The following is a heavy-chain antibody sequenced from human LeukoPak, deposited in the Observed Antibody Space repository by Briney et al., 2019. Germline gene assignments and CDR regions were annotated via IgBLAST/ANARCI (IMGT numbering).Heavy chain of an antibody. J-gene: IGHJ4*02. V-gene: IGHV4-61*01. CDR3: ARVDESSGYSFDY. Sequence: SETLSLTCTVSGYSISSGYYWSWIRPPPGKGLEWIGYIYYSGSTNYNPSLKSRVTISVDTSKNQFSLKLSSVTAADTAVYYCARVDESSGYSFDYWGQGTLVTVSS. D-gene: IGHD3-22*01. CDR1: GYSISSGYY. CDR2: IYYSGST.